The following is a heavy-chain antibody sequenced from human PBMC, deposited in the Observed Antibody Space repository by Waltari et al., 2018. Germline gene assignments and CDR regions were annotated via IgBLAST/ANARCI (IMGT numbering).Heavy chain of an antibody. CDR1: GFTFSSYA. V-gene: IGHV3-23*03. CDR2: IYSGGSST. Sequence: EVQLLESGGGLVQPGGSLRLSCAASGFTFSSYAMRWVRQAPGKGLEWVSVIYSGGSSTYYADSVKGRFTISRDNSKNTLYLQMNSLRAEDTAVYYCAKGVEGATTQPRLGLAFDIWGQGTMVTVSS. CDR3: AKGVEGATTQPRLGLAFDI. D-gene: IGHD1-26*01. J-gene: IGHJ3*02.